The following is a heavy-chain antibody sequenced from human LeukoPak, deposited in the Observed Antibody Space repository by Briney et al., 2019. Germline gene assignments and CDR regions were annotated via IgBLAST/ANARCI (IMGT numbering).Heavy chain of an antibody. CDR3: ARAGDSSGYYSTSFDY. CDR1: GFTLSSYS. Sequence: GGSLRLSCAASGFTLSSYSMNWVRQAPGKGLEWVSSISSSSSYIYYADSVKGRFTISRDNAKNSLYLQMNSLRAEDTAVYYCARAGDSSGYYSTSFDYWGQGTLVTVSS. CDR2: ISSSSSYI. D-gene: IGHD3-22*01. J-gene: IGHJ4*02. V-gene: IGHV3-21*01.